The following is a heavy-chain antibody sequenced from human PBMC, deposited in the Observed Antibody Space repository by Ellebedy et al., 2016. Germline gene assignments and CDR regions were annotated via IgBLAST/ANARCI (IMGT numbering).Heavy chain of an antibody. D-gene: IGHD3-22*01. V-gene: IGHV3-74*01. J-gene: IGHJ3*01. CDR2: SNGDGSSI. CDR1: GFTFSDYW. Sequence: HTGGSLRLSCAASGFTFSDYWMHWVRQAPGKGLEWISRSNGDGSSISYADSVKGRFTISRDNAKNTLYLQMNSLRAEDTAVYYCARVSRYYDSSGFSDAFDVWGQGTVVTVSS. CDR3: ARVSRYYDSSGFSDAFDV.